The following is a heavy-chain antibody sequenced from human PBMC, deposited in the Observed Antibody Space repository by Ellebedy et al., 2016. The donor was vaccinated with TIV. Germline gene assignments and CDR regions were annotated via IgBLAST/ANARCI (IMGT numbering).Heavy chain of an antibody. D-gene: IGHD3-3*01. J-gene: IGHJ6*03. Sequence: GSLRLXXAVYGGSFSGYYWSWIRQPPGKGLEWIGEINHSGSTNYNPSLKSRVTISVDTSKNQFSLKLSSVTAADTAVYYCARGHGAYYDFWSGYYTGYYMDVWGKGTTVTVSS. CDR3: ARGHGAYYDFWSGYYTGYYMDV. CDR2: INHSGST. V-gene: IGHV4-34*01. CDR1: GGSFSGYY.